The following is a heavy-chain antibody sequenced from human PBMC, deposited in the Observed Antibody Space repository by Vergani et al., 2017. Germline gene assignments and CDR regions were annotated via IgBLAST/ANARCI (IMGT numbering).Heavy chain of an antibody. CDR3: ARGSGTMIDLVY. Sequence: QVQLVQSGAEVKTPGASVKVSCKASGYTFTSYYMHWVRQAPEQGLAWMGIINPSGGSTRYAQKFQGRVTMTRDTSTSTVYMELSSLRSEDTAVYYCARGSGTMIDLVYWGQGTLVTVSS. J-gene: IGHJ4*02. CDR2: INPSGGST. D-gene: IGHD3-22*01. CDR1: GYTFTSYY. V-gene: IGHV1-46*01.